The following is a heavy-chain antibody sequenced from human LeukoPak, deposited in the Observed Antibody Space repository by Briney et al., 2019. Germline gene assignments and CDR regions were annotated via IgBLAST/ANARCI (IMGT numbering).Heavy chain of an antibody. Sequence: PSETLSLTCTVSGGSISGCYWSWIRQPPGKGLEWIGYVFYSGGTNYNPSLKSRVTISVDTSKNQFSLKLSSVTAADTAAYYCASAEDYYDSSGYYFSWGQGTLVTVSS. CDR2: VFYSGGT. CDR3: ASAEDYYDSSGYYFS. CDR1: GGSISGCY. V-gene: IGHV4-59*01. J-gene: IGHJ5*02. D-gene: IGHD3-22*01.